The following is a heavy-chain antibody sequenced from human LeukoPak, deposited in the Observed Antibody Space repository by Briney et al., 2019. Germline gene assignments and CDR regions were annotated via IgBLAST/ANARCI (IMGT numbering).Heavy chain of an antibody. V-gene: IGHV1-2*02. CDR1: GSTFTAYY. CDR2: INPNSGGT. J-gene: IGHJ4*02. D-gene: IGHD1-1*01. Sequence: ASVKVSCKASGSTFTAYYIHWVRQAPGQGLEWMGWINPNSGGTNYAQKFQDRVTMTRDTSISTAYMELSRLRSDDTAVFYCATLTNNWNYWGQGTLVTVSS. CDR3: ATLTNNWNY.